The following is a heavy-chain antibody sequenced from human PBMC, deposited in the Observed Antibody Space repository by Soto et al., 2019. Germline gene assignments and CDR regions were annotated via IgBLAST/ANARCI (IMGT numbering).Heavy chain of an antibody. CDR1: GFTFSSYG. V-gene: IGHV3-33*01. D-gene: IGHD2-21*02. CDR2: IWYDGSNK. Sequence: QVQLVESEGGVVQPGRSLRLSCAASGFTFSSYGMHWVRQAPGKGLEWVAVIWYDGSNKYYADSVKGRFTISRDNSKNTLYLQMNSLRAEDTAVYYCARDRASIVVVTAIGCWGQGTLVTVSS. J-gene: IGHJ4*02. CDR3: ARDRASIVVVTAIGC.